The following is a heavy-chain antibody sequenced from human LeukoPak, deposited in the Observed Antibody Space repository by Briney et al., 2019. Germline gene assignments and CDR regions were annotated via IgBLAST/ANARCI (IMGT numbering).Heavy chain of an antibody. CDR2: IYYSGST. CDR3: ARDGDYYGSGSYYDY. CDR1: GGSISSSSYY. V-gene: IGHV4-39*07. J-gene: IGHJ4*02. D-gene: IGHD3-10*01. Sequence: SETLSLTCTVSGGSISSSSYYWGWIRQPPGTGLEWIGSIYYSGSTYYNPSLKSRVTISVDTSKNQFSLKLSSVTAADTAVYYCARDGDYYGSGSYYDYWGQGTLVTVSS.